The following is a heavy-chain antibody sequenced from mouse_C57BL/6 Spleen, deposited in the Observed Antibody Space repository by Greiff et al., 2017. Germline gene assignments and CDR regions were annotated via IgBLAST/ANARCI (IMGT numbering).Heavy chain of an antibody. D-gene: IGHD4-1*01. Sequence: QVQLKQSGAELARPGASVKLSCKASGYTFTSYGISWVKQRTGQGLEWIGEIYPRSGNTYYNEKFKGKATLTADKSSSTAYMELRSLTSEDSAVYFCARSAANWDKFAYWGQGTLVTVSA. J-gene: IGHJ3*01. CDR1: GYTFTSYG. CDR2: IYPRSGNT. V-gene: IGHV1-81*01. CDR3: ARSAANWDKFAY.